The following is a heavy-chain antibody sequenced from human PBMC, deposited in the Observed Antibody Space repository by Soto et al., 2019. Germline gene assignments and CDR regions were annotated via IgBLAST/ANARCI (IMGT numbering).Heavy chain of an antibody. V-gene: IGHV1-69*13. CDR1: GGTFSSYA. CDR3: ATTYCGGDCQIDY. D-gene: IGHD2-21*02. J-gene: IGHJ4*02. CDR2: IIPIFGTA. Sequence: ASVKVSCKASGGTFSSYAMSWVRQAPGQGLEWMGGIIPIFGTANYAQKFQGRVTITADESTSTAYMELSSLRSEDTAVYYCATTYCGGDCQIDYWGQRTLVTVSS.